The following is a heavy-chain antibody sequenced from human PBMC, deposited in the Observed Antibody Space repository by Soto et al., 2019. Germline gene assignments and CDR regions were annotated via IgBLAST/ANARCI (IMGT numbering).Heavy chain of an antibody. V-gene: IGHV3-7*01. Sequence: PGGSLRLSCVASEFTFSNYWMSWVRQAPGKXLEWVANIKQDGSEKYYVDSVKGRFTISRDNAENSLYLQMNSLRAEDTALYYCARVYPGTGWPFHYYGMDVWGQGTTVTVSS. CDR2: IKQDGSEK. CDR3: ARVYPGTGWPFHYYGMDV. CDR1: EFTFSNYW. D-gene: IGHD6-25*01. J-gene: IGHJ6*02.